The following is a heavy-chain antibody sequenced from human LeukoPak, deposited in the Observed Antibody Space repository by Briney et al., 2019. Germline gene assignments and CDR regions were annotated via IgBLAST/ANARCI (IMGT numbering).Heavy chain of an antibody. J-gene: IGHJ4*02. V-gene: IGHV3-53*01. Sequence: PGGSLRLSCAAFGFTVSGDYMSWVRQVPGRGLEWVSVIYSGGSTYYADSVKGRFTISRDNSKNTLYLQMNSLRAEDTAVYYCARGIVARLGPFDSWGQGTQFTVSS. CDR2: IYSGGST. D-gene: IGHD6-6*01. CDR3: ARGIVARLGPFDS. CDR1: GFTVSGDY.